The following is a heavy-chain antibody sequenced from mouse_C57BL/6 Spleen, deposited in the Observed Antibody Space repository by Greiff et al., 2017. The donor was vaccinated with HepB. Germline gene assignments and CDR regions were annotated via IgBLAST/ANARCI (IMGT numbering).Heavy chain of an antibody. CDR2: IYPGSGST. D-gene: IGHD2-4*01. CDR3: ASYYDYEGFAY. J-gene: IGHJ3*01. V-gene: IGHV1-55*01. Sequence: VQLQQPGAGLAKPGASVKMSCKASGYTFTSYWITWVKQRPGQGLEWIGDIYPGSGSTNYNEKFKSKATLTVDTSSSTAYMQLSSLTSEDSAVYYCASYYDYEGFAYWGQGTLVTVSA. CDR1: GYTFTSYW.